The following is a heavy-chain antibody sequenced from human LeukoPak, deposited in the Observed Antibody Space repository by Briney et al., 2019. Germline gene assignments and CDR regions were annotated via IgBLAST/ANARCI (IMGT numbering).Heavy chain of an antibody. CDR1: GGSFSGYY. V-gene: IGHV4-34*01. CDR3: ARGLSSGMDV. J-gene: IGHJ6*04. Sequence: SETLSLTCAVYGGSFSGYYWSWIRQPPGKGLEWIWEINHSGSTNYNPSLKRRVTISVDTSKNQFSLKLSSVTAADTAVYYCARGLSSGMDVWGKGTTVTVSS. CDR2: INHSGST.